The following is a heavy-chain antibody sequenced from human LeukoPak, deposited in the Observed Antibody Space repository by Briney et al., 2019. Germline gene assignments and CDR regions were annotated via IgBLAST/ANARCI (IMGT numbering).Heavy chain of an antibody. Sequence: PGRTLRLSCAASGFTFSSYEMKWGRHAPGKGLEWVAVICYDGSNEYYGNSVKGRFTISRDNSKKPLYLQMNSLRAEDTAIYYCAREADCSGGNCYRGAFDIWGQGTMITVSS. V-gene: IGHV3-33*08. D-gene: IGHD2-15*01. CDR3: AREADCSGGNCYRGAFDI. CDR2: ICYDGSNE. J-gene: IGHJ3*02. CDR1: GFTFSSYE.